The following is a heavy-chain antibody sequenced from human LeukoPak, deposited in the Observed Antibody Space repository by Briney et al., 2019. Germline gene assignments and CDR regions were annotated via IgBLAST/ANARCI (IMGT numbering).Heavy chain of an antibody. CDR1: GFTFSSYG. Sequence: GGSLRLSCAASGFTFSSYGMHWVRQAPGKGLEWVAFILYGGSNKKYADYVKDIFTISRDNSKNTLYLKMNSLRAEDTAVYYCAKHYDISGYHAEYFQHGGQGTRVSVSS. CDR3: AKHYDISGYHAEYFQH. J-gene: IGHJ1*01. CDR2: ILYGGSNK. V-gene: IGHV3-30*02. D-gene: IGHD3-22*01.